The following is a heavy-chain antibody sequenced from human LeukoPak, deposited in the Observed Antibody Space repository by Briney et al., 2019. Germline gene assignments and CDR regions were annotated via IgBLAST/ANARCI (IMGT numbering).Heavy chain of an antibody. CDR1: GGSISSGDYY. CDR3: ARASQIPYTSGWYGMDV. V-gene: IGHV4-30-4*01. Sequence: SETLSRTGTVSGGSISSGDYYWSWIRQPPGKGLEWIGYIYYSGSTYYNPSLRSRVTISLDTSKSQFSLKLSSVTAADTAEYYCARASQIPYTSGWYGMDVWGQGTTVTVSS. CDR2: IYYSGST. J-gene: IGHJ6*02. D-gene: IGHD6-25*01.